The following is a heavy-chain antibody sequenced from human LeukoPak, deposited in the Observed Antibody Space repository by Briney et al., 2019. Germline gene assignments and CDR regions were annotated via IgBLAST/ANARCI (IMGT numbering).Heavy chain of an antibody. CDR3: ARDRGPNTYDY. Sequence: GGSLRLSCAASGFTFSNYWMTWVRQAPGKGLDWVANIKQDGSEKYYVDSVKGRFTISRDNAKNSLYLDMNSLRAEDTAVYYCARDRGPNTYDYWGQGTLVTVSS. J-gene: IGHJ4*02. D-gene: IGHD3-10*01. CDR2: IKQDGSEK. CDR1: GFTFSNYW. V-gene: IGHV3-7*01.